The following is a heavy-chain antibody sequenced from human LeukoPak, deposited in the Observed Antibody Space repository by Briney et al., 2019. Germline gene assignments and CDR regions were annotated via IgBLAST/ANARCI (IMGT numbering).Heavy chain of an antibody. J-gene: IGHJ4*02. D-gene: IGHD3-22*01. CDR3: ARDTSGYFAFDY. CDR2: IYYRGST. CDR1: GGSISSSGYY. Sequence: SQTLSLTCTVSGGSISSSGYYWNWIRQHPGRGLEWIGFIYYRGSTYYNPSLKSRATISVDTSKNQFALRLSSVTAADTAVYYCARDTSGYFAFDYWGQGTLVTVSS. V-gene: IGHV4-31*03.